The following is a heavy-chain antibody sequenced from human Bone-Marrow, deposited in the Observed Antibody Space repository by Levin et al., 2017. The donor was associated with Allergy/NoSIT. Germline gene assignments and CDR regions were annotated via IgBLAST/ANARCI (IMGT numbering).Heavy chain of an antibody. V-gene: IGHV3-49*03. CDR3: ARGHYGM. CDR1: GFTFGDYA. J-gene: IGHJ4*02. D-gene: IGHD3-10*01. Sequence: PGGSLRLSCTVSGFTFGDYAMNWFRQAPGKGLEWVGFSRSKAYGGTTEYAASVKGRFTISRDDSKSIAYLQMNSLKTEDTAVYYCARGHYGMWGQGTLVTVSS. CDR2: SRSKAYGGTT.